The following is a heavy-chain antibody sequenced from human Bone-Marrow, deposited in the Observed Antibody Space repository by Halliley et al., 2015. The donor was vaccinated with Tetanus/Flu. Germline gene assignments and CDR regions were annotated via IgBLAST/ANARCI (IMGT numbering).Heavy chain of an antibody. CDR1: GGSFNEYS. V-gene: IGHV4-30-4*01. Sequence: LRLSCAVYGGSFNEYSWMWIRQPPGKGLEWIGYIYYSGSTSYNASLRSRLTMSVDTSKNQFSLKLSSVTAADTAVYYCAREGAYCSSTTCSYSNWFDPWGQGTLVTVSS. D-gene: IGHD2-2*01. J-gene: IGHJ5*02. CDR2: IYYSGST. CDR3: AREGAYCSSTTCSYSNWFDP.